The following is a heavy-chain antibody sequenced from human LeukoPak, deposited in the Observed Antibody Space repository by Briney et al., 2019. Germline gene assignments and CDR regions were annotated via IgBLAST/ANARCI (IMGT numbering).Heavy chain of an antibody. V-gene: IGHV4-34*01. CDR3: ARVLEGSSGQHWYFDL. D-gene: IGHD6-19*01. CDR2: INHSGST. J-gene: IGHJ2*01. Sequence: PSETLSLTCAVYGGSFSGYYWSWIRQPPGKGLEWIGEINHSGSTNYNPSLKSRVTISVDTSKNQFSLKLSSVTAADTAVYYCARVLEGSSGQHWYFDLWGRGTLVTVSS. CDR1: GGSFSGYY.